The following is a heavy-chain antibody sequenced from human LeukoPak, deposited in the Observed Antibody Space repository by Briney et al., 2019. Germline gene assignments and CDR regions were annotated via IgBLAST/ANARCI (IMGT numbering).Heavy chain of an antibody. D-gene: IGHD6-19*01. J-gene: IGHJ4*02. CDR3: ARGRRVSSGWYLSFWYFDY. CDR1: GGSFSGYY. Sequence: PSETLSPTCAVYGGSFSGYYWSWIRQPPGKGLEWIGEINHSGSTNYNPSLKSRVTISVDTSKNQFSLKLSSVTAADTAVYYCARGRRVSSGWYLSFWYFDYWGQGTLVTVSS. CDR2: INHSGST. V-gene: IGHV4-34*01.